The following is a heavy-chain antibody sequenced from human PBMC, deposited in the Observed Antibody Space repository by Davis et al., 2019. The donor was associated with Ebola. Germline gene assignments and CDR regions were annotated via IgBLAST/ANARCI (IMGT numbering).Heavy chain of an antibody. CDR1: GFIFRSYV. J-gene: IGHJ3*02. CDR3: AKDTSNIWFDI. V-gene: IGHV3-23*01. CDR2: LVTSADT. Sequence: GESLKISCAASGFIFRSYVMSCVRQAPGKGLEWVSTLVTSADTYYADSVKGRFTISRDNSKNTLYLQMNGLRVEDTAIYYCAKDTSNIWFDIWGQGTMVTVSS. D-gene: IGHD1-26*01.